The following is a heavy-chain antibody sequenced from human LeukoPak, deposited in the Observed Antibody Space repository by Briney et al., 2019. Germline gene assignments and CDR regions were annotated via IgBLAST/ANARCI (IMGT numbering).Heavy chain of an antibody. CDR1: GLTVSINY. CDR3: ARGETRSYDY. D-gene: IGHD3-16*01. J-gene: IGHJ4*02. V-gene: IGHV3-53*01. Sequence: PGRSLRLSCAASGLTVSINYMSWVRQAPRKGLECGSVIYSGGNTYYADSVKVRFTISTDNSKNTVYLQMNSRRTEHTAVYYCARGETRSYDYWGQGNLVTVSS. CDR2: IYSGGNT.